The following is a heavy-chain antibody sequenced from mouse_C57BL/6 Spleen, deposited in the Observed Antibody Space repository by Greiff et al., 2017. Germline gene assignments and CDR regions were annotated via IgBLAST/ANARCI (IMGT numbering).Heavy chain of an antibody. CDR3: ARFDYYGSSPYYYAMDY. Sequence: VQLQQSVAELVRPGASVKLSCTASGFNIKNTYMHWVKQRPEQGLEWIGRIDPANGNTKYAPKFQGKATITADTSSNTAYLQLSSLTSEDTAIYYCARFDYYGSSPYYYAMDYWGQGTSVTVSS. CDR2: IDPANGNT. D-gene: IGHD1-1*01. V-gene: IGHV14-3*01. CDR1: GFNIKNTY. J-gene: IGHJ4*01.